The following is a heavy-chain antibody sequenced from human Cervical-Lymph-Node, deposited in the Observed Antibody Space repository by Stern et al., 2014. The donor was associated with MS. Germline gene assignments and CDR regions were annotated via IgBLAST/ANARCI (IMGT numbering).Heavy chain of an antibody. J-gene: IGHJ4*02. D-gene: IGHD1-7*01. CDR2: MNPNSGNT. CDR3: ARAVRYQLLSEY. V-gene: IGHV1-8*02. CDR1: GYTFSNYD. Sequence: VQLLESGAEVKSPGASVKVSCRASGYTFSNYDITWVRQAPGQGPEWLGWMNPNSGNTGYAQQFRGRVTMTSDTSTTTAYMELSGLRSEDTAVYYCARAVRYQLLSEYWGQGTLVTVSS.